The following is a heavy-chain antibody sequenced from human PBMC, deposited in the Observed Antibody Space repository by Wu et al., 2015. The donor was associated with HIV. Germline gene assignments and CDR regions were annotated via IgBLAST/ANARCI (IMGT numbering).Heavy chain of an antibody. CDR3: ATSVEVVGFDY. Sequence: QIQLVQSGAEVKKPGASVKVSCKGSGYTFNSYGISWVRQAPGQGLEWMGWISVYNGNTNYAQKVQDRVTMTTDTSTNTVYMELRRLRSDDTAIYFCATSVEVVGFDYWGQGTPVTVSS. CDR2: ISVYNGNT. J-gene: IGHJ4*02. CDR1: GYTFNSYG. D-gene: IGHD3-22*01. V-gene: IGHV1-18*01.